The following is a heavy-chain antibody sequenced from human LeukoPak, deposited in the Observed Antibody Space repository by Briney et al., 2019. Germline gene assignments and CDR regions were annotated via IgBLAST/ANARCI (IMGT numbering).Heavy chain of an antibody. J-gene: IGHJ4*02. V-gene: IGHV3-11*04. CDR1: GFTFSDYY. D-gene: IGHD4-17*01. CDR2: ISSICSTI. CDR3: AREQPYGDYIGY. Sequence: PGGSLRLSCEASGFTFSDYYMSWIRQAPGKGLEWVSYISSICSTIYYADSVKGRFTISRDNAKNSLYLQMNSLRAEDTAVYYCAREQPYGDYIGYWGQGTLVTVSS.